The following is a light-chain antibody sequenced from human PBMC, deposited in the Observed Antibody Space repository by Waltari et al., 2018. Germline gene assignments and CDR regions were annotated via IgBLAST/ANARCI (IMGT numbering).Light chain of an antibody. J-gene: IGKJ3*01. CDR3: QKYNSAPLT. V-gene: IGKV1-27*01. Sequence: DIQMTQSPSSLSASVGDRVTITCRASQDINNYLVWYQQKPGKVPKVLIYGSSTLQSGVPSRFSGSGSATDFTLTITSLQPEDVATYYCQKYNSAPLTFGPGTKVDIK. CDR2: GSS. CDR1: QDINNY.